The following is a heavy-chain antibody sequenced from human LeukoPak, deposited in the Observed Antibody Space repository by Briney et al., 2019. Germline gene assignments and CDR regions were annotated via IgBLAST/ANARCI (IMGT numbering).Heavy chain of an antibody. V-gene: IGHV1-2*02. CDR1: GYTFTGYY. J-gene: IGHJ6*02. D-gene: IGHD2-2*01. CDR2: INPNSGGT. Sequence: ASVKVSCKASGYTFTGYYMHWVRQAPGQGLEWMGWINPNSGGTNYAQKFQGRVTMTRDTSISTAYMELSRLRSDDTAVYYCARGLRVAVPAAIDYYYGMDVWGQGTTVTVSS. CDR3: ARGLRVAVPAAIDYYYGMDV.